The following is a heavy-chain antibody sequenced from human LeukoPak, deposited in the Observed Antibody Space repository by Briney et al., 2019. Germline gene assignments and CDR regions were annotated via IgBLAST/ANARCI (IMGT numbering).Heavy chain of an antibody. D-gene: IGHD3-3*01. CDR3: ANYLEWLFAFDY. CDR1: GGSISSSSYY. Sequence: SETLSLTCTVSGGSISSSSYYWGWIRQPPGKGLEWIGSIYYSGSTYYNPSLKSRVTISVDTSKNQFSLKLSSVTAADTAVYYCANYLEWLFAFDYWGQGTLVTVSS. J-gene: IGHJ4*02. CDR2: IYYSGST. V-gene: IGHV4-39*01.